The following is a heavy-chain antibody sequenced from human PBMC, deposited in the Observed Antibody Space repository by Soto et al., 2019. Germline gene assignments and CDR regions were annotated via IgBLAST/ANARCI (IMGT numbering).Heavy chain of an antibody. D-gene: IGHD3-22*01. V-gene: IGHV4-38-2*02. J-gene: IGHJ4*02. CDR2: VYHSGRT. Sequence: LSLTCPRSGXSITTGYYWGWVRRPPGKGLEWIGSVYHSGRTSYNPSLESRVTISVDTSKNQFSLRLSSVTAADTAVYYCARGVNYYDSSGFYPRDYWGQGVLVTVSS. CDR3: ARGVNYYDSSGFYPRDY. CDR1: GXSITTGYY.